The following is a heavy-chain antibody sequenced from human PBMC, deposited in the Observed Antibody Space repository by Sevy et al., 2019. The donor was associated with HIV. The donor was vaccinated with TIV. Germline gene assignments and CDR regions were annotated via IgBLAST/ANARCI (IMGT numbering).Heavy chain of an antibody. CDR2: IFYNGIT. V-gene: IGHV4-59*01. D-gene: IGHD6-6*01. CDR3: ARSIAAPRGMDV. Sequence: SETLSLTCTVSGDSISSYYWSWIRQPPEKGLEWIGYIFYNGITNYNPSLKSRVTISVDTSKNQFSLKLSSVTASDTAVYYCARSIAAPRGMDVWGQGTTVTVSS. CDR1: GDSISSYY. J-gene: IGHJ6*02.